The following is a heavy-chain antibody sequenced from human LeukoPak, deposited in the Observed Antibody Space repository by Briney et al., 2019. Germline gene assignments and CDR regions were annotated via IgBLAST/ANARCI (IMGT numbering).Heavy chain of an antibody. Sequence: AVKVSCKASGGTFNSSGISWVRQAPGQGLKWMGGIISFFGAAHYIQKFQGRLTITADESTSTAYMELSSLTSEDTAVYYCTRDPSVDYDLLSHWFDPWGQGTLVTVSS. CDR2: IISFFGAA. D-gene: IGHD3-9*01. J-gene: IGHJ5*02. CDR1: GGTFNSSG. V-gene: IGHV1-69*13. CDR3: TRDPSVDYDLLSHWFDP.